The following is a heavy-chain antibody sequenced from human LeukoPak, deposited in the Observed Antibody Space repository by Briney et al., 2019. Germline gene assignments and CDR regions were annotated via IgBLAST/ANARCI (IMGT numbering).Heavy chain of an antibody. Sequence: GGSLRLSCAASGFTFNNYAMNWVRQAPGKGLQWVSVISGSGDTTYYADSVKGRVNITRDNSRNTLYLKMSSLRAEDTAVWYFEKESCSGGIGYSSGNDAFGIWGQGTMVTVSS. D-gene: IGHD2-15*01. CDR1: GFTFNNYA. CDR3: EKESCSGGIGYSSGNDAFGI. V-gene: IGHV3-23*01. J-gene: IGHJ3*02. CDR2: ISGSGDTT.